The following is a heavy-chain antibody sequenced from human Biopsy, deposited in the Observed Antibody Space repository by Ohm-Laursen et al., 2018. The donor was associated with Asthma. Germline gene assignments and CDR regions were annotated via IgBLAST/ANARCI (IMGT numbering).Heavy chain of an antibody. CDR1: GYTSTSYY. V-gene: IGHV1-46*01. CDR2: INPSGGST. J-gene: IGHJ4*02. D-gene: IGHD1-26*01. Sequence: SVKVSCKPSGYTSTSYYMRWVRHPPGQGLGWMGIINPSGGSTSYAQKFQGRVTITRDPSTSTVYMELNSLRSEDTAVYYCARAGAVIVGTAMGYWGQGTLVTVSS. CDR3: ARAGAVIVGTAMGY.